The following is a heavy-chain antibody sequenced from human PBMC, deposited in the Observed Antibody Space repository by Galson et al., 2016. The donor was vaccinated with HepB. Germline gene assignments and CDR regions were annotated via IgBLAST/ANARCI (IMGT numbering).Heavy chain of an antibody. CDR1: GFTFSDYW. CDR3: AVGWRGLQSPFDY. CDR2: INSDGSST. D-gene: IGHD4-11*01. Sequence: SLRLSCAASGFTFSDYWMHWVRQAPGKGLMWVSRINSDGSSTTYADSVKGRFTIYRDNAKNSLSLQMYSLRAEDTAVYYCAVGWRGLQSPFDYWGQGTQGTVSS. V-gene: IGHV3-74*01. J-gene: IGHJ4*02.